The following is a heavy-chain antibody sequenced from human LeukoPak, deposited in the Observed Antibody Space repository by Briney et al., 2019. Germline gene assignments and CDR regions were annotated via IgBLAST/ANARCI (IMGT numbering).Heavy chain of an antibody. Sequence: GSLRLSCAASGFTVNNNYMSWVRQAPGKGLEWVTISRDNSKNMLYLQMNSLRDEDTAVYYCARPLYAVPGIAAPDYWGQGTLVTVSS. CDR3: ARPLYAVPGIAAPDY. V-gene: IGHV3-66*04. J-gene: IGHJ4*02. D-gene: IGHD6-13*01. CDR1: GFTVNNNY.